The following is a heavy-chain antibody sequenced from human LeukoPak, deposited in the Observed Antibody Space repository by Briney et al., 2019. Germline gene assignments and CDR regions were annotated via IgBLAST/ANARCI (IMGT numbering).Heavy chain of an antibody. D-gene: IGHD2-2*02. V-gene: IGHV3-48*02. CDR2: ISSSSSTI. CDR3: ARDGRYCSSTSCYTGYSIYYYYYGMDV. Sequence: PGGSLRLSYAASGFTFSSYAMSWVRQAPGKGLEWVSYISSSSSTIYYADSVKGRFTISRDNAKNSLYLQMNSLRDEDTAVYYCARDGRYCSSTSCYTGYSIYYYYYGMDVWGQGTTVTVSS. CDR1: GFTFSSYA. J-gene: IGHJ6*02.